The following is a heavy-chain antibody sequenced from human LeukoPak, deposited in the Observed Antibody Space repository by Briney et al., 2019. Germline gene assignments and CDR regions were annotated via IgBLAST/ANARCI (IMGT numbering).Heavy chain of an antibody. D-gene: IGHD7-27*01. CDR3: ARVLSHGRRTPWGLPYGMDV. CDR1: GYTFTGYY. CDR2: INPNSGGT. V-gene: IGHV1-2*02. Sequence: ASVKVSCKASGYTFTGYYMHWVRQAPGQGLEWMGWINPNSGGTNYAQKFQGGVTMTRDTSISTAYMELSRLRSDDTAVYYCARVLSHGRRTPWGLPYGMDVWGQGTTVTVSS. J-gene: IGHJ6*02.